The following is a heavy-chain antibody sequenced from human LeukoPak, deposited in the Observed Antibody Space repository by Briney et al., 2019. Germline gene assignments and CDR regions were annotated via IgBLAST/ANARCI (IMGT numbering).Heavy chain of an antibody. CDR3: ARAGIYDYIWGSYRSSYFDY. D-gene: IGHD3-16*02. CDR2: IYYSGST. CDR1: GGSISSGGYY. J-gene: IGHJ4*02. V-gene: IGHV4-31*03. Sequence: SETLSLTCTVSGGSISSGGYYWSWIRQHPGKGLEWIGYIYYSGSTYYNPSLKSRVTISVDTSKNQFSLKLSSVTAADTAVYYCARAGIYDYIWGSYRSSYFDYWGQGTLVTVSS.